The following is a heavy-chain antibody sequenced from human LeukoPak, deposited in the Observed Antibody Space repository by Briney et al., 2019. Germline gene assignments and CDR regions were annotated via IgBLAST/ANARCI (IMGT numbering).Heavy chain of an antibody. CDR2: IYYGGTS. V-gene: IGHV4-39*07. Sequence: SETLSLTCTVSGGSISSSSYYWGWLRQPPGKGLEWIGSIYYGGTSYYNSSLKSRVTISVDTSKNQFSLRVSSVTAADTAVYYCARDTGHQLSRRNYYAMDVWGQGTTVTVSS. D-gene: IGHD1-1*01. CDR3: ARDTGHQLSRRNYYAMDV. J-gene: IGHJ6*02. CDR1: GGSISSSSYY.